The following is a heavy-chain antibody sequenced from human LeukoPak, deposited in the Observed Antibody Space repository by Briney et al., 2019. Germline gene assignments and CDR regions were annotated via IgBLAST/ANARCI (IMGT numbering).Heavy chain of an antibody. J-gene: IGHJ5*02. D-gene: IGHD6-19*01. V-gene: IGHV1-69*13. Sequence: SVKVSCKASGGTFSSYAISWVRQAPGQGLEWMGGIIPIFGTANYAQKFQGRVTITADESTSTAYMELSSLRSEDTAVYYCAQSVAGTGNWFDPWGQGTLVTVSS. CDR1: GGTFSSYA. CDR2: IIPIFGTA. CDR3: AQSVAGTGNWFDP.